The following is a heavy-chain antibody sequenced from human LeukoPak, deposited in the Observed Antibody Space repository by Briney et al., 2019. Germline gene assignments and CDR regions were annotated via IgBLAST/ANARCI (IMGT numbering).Heavy chain of an antibody. CDR2: ISAYNGNT. Sequence: ASVKVSCKASGYTFTSYGISWVRQAPGQGLEWMGWISAYNGNTNYAQKLQGRVTMTTDTSTSTAYMELRSLRSDDTAVYYCARGPNSITIFGVVTRNQNDYWGQGTLVTVSS. CDR1: GYTFTSYG. D-gene: IGHD3-3*01. J-gene: IGHJ4*02. CDR3: ARGPNSITIFGVVTRNQNDY. V-gene: IGHV1-18*01.